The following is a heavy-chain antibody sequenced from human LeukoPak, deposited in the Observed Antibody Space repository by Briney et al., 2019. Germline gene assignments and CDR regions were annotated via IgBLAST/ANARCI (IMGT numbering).Heavy chain of an antibody. J-gene: IGHJ5*02. CDR1: GRSIRSVY. D-gene: IGHD3-10*01. Sequence: SETLSLTCTVSGRSIRSVYWNWLRQSAGKGLEWIGRIYATDLTNYNPSLKSRVTLSVDMSKNELSLTLKSVTAADTAVYYCARGFGSGTSPIDLWGQGALVTVSS. CDR2: IYATDLT. V-gene: IGHV4-4*07. CDR3: ARGFGSGTSPIDL.